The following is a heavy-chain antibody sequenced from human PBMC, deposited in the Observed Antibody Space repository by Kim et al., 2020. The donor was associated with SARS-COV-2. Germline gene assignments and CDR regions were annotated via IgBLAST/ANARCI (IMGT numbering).Heavy chain of an antibody. CDR2: TYYRSKWSN. Sequence: SQTLSLTCAISGDSVSSNSATWNWIRQSPSRGLEWLGRTYYRSKWSNDYAAFVKSRITINPDTSKNQFSLQLNSVTPEDTALYYCARGKSVVRGVTPNFHYWGQGTLVTVSS. CDR1: GDSVSSNSAT. J-gene: IGHJ4*02. D-gene: IGHD3-10*01. V-gene: IGHV6-1*01. CDR3: ARGKSVVRGVTPNFHY.